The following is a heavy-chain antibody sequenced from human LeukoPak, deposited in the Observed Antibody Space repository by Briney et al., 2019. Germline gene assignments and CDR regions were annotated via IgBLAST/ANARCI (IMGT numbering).Heavy chain of an antibody. Sequence: GGSLRLSCAASGFTFSSYEMNWVRQAPGKGLEWVSYISSSGSTIYYADSVKGRFTISRDNAKNSLYLQMNSLRAEDTAVYYCARGYYDYVWGSYRPGRALDYWGQGTLVTVSS. V-gene: IGHV3-48*03. J-gene: IGHJ4*02. CDR2: ISSSGSTI. D-gene: IGHD3-16*02. CDR3: ARGYYDYVWGSYRPGRALDY. CDR1: GFTFSSYE.